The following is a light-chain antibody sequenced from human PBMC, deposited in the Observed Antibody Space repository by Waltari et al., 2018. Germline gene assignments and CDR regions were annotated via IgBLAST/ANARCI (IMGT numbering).Light chain of an antibody. J-gene: IGKJ3*01. CDR2: APS. CDR3: QQLNTYPLT. V-gene: IGKV1-9*01. CDR1: QGISRY. Sequence: IQLTQYQSSLSASVRDRVTITCRASQGISRYLALYQQKPGKSPKPLIYAPSTLQSGVPSRFSVSGSGTGFPLTISSLQPEDFATYYCQQLNTYPLTFGPGTKVDIK.